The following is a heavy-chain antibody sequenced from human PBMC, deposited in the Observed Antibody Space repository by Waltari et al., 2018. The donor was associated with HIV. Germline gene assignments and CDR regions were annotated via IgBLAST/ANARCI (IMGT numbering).Heavy chain of an antibody. Sequence: EVQLVESGGGLVQPGGSLRLSCAASGFTLSSYWMSWVRQAPGKGLEGVANKKHGGSEKYILALVKGRFTISRDNAKNSLYLQMSSLRAEYTAVYYCARDRHYDILTGSYFDYWGQGTLVTVSS. CDR1: GFTLSSYW. CDR2: KKHGGSEK. D-gene: IGHD3-9*01. J-gene: IGHJ4*02. CDR3: ARDRHYDILTGSYFDY. V-gene: IGHV3-7*01.